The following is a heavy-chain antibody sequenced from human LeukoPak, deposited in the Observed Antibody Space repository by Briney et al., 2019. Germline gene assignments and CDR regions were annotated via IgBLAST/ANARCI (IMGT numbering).Heavy chain of an antibody. V-gene: IGHV3-74*01. CDR3: ARDREGTNGVCYTDY. CDR2: INSDGSST. D-gene: IGHD2-8*01. Sequence: GSLRLSCAASGFTFSSYWMHWVRQAPGKGLVWVSRINSDGSSTSYADSVKGRFTISRDNAKNSLYLQMNSLRAEDTAVYYCARDREGTNGVCYTDYWGQGTLVTVSS. J-gene: IGHJ4*02. CDR1: GFTFSSYW.